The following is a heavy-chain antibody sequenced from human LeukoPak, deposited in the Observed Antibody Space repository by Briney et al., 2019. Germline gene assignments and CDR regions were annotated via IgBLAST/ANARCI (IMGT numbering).Heavy chain of an antibody. CDR3: ARDRDWNYLDY. J-gene: IGHJ4*02. CDR2: IYYSGST. V-gene: IGHV4-61*01. CDR1: GGSVSSGSYY. Sequence: PSEILSLTCTVSGGSVSSGSYYWRWIRQPPGKGLEWIGYIYYSGSTNYNPSLKSRVTISVDTSKNQFSLKLSSVTAADTAVYYCARDRDWNYLDYWGQGTLVTVSS. D-gene: IGHD3/OR15-3a*01.